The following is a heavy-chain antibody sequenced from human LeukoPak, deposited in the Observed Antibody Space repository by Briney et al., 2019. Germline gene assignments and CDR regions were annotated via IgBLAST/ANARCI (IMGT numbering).Heavy chain of an antibody. V-gene: IGHV3-9*01. Sequence: GGSLRLSCAVSGFSFSSYGMSWVRQAPGKGLEWVSGISWNSGSIGYADSVKGRFTISRDNAKNSLYLQMNSLRAEDTALYYCAKGGYSSSWRVNYYYGMDVWGQGTTVTVSS. CDR1: GFSFSSYG. D-gene: IGHD6-13*01. J-gene: IGHJ6*02. CDR2: ISWNSGSI. CDR3: AKGGYSSSWRVNYYYGMDV.